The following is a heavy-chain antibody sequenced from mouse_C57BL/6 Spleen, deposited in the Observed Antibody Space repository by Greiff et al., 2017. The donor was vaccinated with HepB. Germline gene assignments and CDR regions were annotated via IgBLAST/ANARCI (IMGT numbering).Heavy chain of an antibody. D-gene: IGHD1-1*01. CDR1: GYTFTDYE. J-gene: IGHJ3*01. Sequence: QVQLQQSGAELVRPGASVTLSCKASGYTFTDYEMHWVKQTPVHGLEWIGAIDPETGGTAYNQKFKGKAILTADKSSSTAYMELRSLTSEDSAAYYCTRRDHYYGSSYRFAYWGQGTLVTVSA. CDR2: IDPETGGT. CDR3: TRRDHYYGSSYRFAY. V-gene: IGHV1-15*01.